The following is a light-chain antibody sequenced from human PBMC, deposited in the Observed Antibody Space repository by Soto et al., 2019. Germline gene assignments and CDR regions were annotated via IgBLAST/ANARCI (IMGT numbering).Light chain of an antibody. V-gene: IGKV3-11*01. CDR2: AAS. CDR1: QSVSGN. Sequence: EIVVTQSPSTLSVSPGERATLSCRASQSVSGNLAWYQQKPGQAPRLLIYAASSRATGIPDRFSGSGSGTDFTLTISSLEPEDFAVYYCQQRGNWITFGQGTRLEIK. CDR3: QQRGNWIT. J-gene: IGKJ5*01.